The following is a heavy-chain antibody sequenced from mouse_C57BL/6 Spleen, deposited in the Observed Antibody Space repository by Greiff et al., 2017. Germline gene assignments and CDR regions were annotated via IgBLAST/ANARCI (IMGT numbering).Heavy chain of an antibody. Sequence: QVQLQQPGAELVKPGASVKLSCKASGYTFTSYWMQWVKQRPGQGLEWIGEIDPSDSYTNYNQKFKGKATLTVDTSSSTAYMQLSSLTSEDSAVYYCARGYDGYYGAMDYWGQGTSGTVSS. CDR3: ARGYDGYYGAMDY. CDR1: GYTFTSYW. D-gene: IGHD2-3*01. J-gene: IGHJ4*01. V-gene: IGHV1-50*01. CDR2: IDPSDSYT.